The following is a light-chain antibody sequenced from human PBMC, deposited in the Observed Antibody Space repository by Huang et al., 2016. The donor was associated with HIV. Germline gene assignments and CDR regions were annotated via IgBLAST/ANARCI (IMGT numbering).Light chain of an antibody. CDR2: DAS. CDR3: QQRGNWPT. CDR1: QSVNRY. Sequence: EIVLTQSPATLSLSPGERATLSCRASQSVNRYLSCCQQKPGQTPRLRIYDASNRAAGIPTRCSGSGSGTDFTLISSSLEPEDVAVYYCQQRGNWPTFGQGTKVEIK. V-gene: IGKV3-11*01. J-gene: IGKJ1*01.